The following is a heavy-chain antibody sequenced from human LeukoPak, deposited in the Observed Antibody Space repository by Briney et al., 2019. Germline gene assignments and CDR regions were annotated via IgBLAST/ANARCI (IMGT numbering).Heavy chain of an antibody. CDR3: ARDVKYQLPRYYFDY. Sequence: PGGSLRLSCAASGFTFSSYWMSWVRQAPGKGLEWVANIKQDGSEKYYVDSVKGRFTISRDNAKNSLYLQMNSLRAEDTAVYYCARDVKYQLPRYYFDYWGQGTLVTVSS. D-gene: IGHD2-2*01. CDR1: GFTFSSYW. CDR2: IKQDGSEK. J-gene: IGHJ4*02. V-gene: IGHV3-7*01.